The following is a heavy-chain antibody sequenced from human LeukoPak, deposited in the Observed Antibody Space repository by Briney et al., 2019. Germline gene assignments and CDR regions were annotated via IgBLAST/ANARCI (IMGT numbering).Heavy chain of an antibody. CDR2: INHSGST. Sequence: SETLSLTCAIYGGSFSAYYWNWIRQPPGKGLEWIGEINHSGSTDYNPSLKSRVTISVDTSKNQFSLKLSSVTAADTAVYYCARLLGGYWGQGTLVTVSS. V-gene: IGHV4-34*01. D-gene: IGHD2/OR15-2a*01. CDR3: ARLLGGY. J-gene: IGHJ4*02. CDR1: GGSFSAYY.